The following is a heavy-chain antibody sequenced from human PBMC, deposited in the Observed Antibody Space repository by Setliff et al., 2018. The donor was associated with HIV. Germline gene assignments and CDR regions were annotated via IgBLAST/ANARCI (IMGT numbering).Heavy chain of an antibody. CDR1: RGSISTATFY. CDR3: ARDRRDDYYLTAYFDS. Sequence: SETLSLTCTVSRGSISTATFYWNWIRQPPGKALEWLGIVYYTGSTNYNPSLKSRVTISVDTSTNQFSLKLSSVTAADTAVYYCARDRRDDYYLTAYFDSLGQGTLVTVSS. CDR2: VYYTGST. D-gene: IGHD1-26*01. J-gene: IGHJ4*02. V-gene: IGHV4-39*07.